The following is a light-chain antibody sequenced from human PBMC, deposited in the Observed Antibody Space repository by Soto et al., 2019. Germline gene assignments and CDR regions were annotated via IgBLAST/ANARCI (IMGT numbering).Light chain of an antibody. Sequence: DIQMTQSPSTLSASVGDRVTITCRASQSIGVWLAWYQQKPGTAPKLLIYKTSTLDSGVPLRFSGSGSGTEFTLTISSLQPDEFAAYYCQQYINYFRRVGQGTKVEIK. CDR3: QQYINYFRR. V-gene: IGKV1-5*03. J-gene: IGKJ1*01. CDR2: KTS. CDR1: QSIGVW.